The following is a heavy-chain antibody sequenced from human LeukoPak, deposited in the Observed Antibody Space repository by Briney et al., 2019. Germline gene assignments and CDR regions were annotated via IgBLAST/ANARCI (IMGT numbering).Heavy chain of an antibody. CDR2: ISGSGGST. J-gene: IGHJ4*02. CDR3: AKLTGITMIVVVIPSAVDY. D-gene: IGHD3-22*01. Sequence: GGSLRLSCAASGFTFSSYSMSWVRQAPGKGLEWVSAISGSGGSTSYADSVKGRFTISRDNSKNTLYLQMNSLRAEDSAVYYCAKLTGITMIVVVIPSAVDYGGEGTLVTVSS. CDR1: GFTFSSYS. V-gene: IGHV3-23*01.